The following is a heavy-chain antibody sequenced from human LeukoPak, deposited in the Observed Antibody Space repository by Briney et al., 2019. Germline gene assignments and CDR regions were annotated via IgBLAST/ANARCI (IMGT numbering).Heavy chain of an antibody. Sequence: SETLSLTCTVSGGSISSYYGSWIRQPPGKGLEWIGYIYYTGTTKYNPSLKSRVTISADTSKNQFALKLSSVTAADTAVYYCARVHYYGSGLSSYCDYWGQGTLVTVSS. V-gene: IGHV4-59*01. CDR1: GGSISSYY. J-gene: IGHJ4*02. CDR3: ARVHYYGSGLSSYCDY. CDR2: IYYTGTT. D-gene: IGHD3-10*01.